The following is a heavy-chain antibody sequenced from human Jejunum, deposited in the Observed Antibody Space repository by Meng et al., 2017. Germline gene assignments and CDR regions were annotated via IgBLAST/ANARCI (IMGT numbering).Heavy chain of an antibody. Sequence: QVQLPESGPGLVKSSETLSLTCPVSGGSLSAYYWSWIRQPTGKGLELIGSINYSGSTNYKPSLKSRVTISVDTSMNQFSLKLSSVTAADTAVYYCARMIGSGPFDYWGQGTLVTVSS. CDR3: ARMIGSGPFDY. CDR1: GGSLSAYY. CDR2: INYSGST. J-gene: IGHJ4*02. D-gene: IGHD2-15*01. V-gene: IGHV4-59*08.